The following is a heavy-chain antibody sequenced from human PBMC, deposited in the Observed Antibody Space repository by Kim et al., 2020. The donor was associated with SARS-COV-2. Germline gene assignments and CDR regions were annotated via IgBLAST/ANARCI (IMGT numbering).Heavy chain of an antibody. CDR3: NTEYCSGGSCYSYYYGMDG. V-gene: IGHV3-15*05. Sequence: GGSLRLSCAASGFTFSNAWMSWVRQAPGKGLEWVGRIKSKTDGGTTNYAAPVKGRFTISRDDSKNTLYLQMNSLKTEDTAVYYCNTEYCSGGSCYSYYYGMDGWGGSTAVAVS. J-gene: IGHJ6*02. CDR1: GFTFSNAW. CDR2: IKSKTDGGTT. D-gene: IGHD2-15*01.